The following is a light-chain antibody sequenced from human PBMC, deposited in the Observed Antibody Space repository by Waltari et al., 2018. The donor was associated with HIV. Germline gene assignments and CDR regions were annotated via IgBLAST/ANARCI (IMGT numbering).Light chain of an antibody. CDR2: DAS. CDR1: QSVSSY. V-gene: IGKV3-11*01. Sequence: EIVLTQSPDTLSFSPGERATLSCRASQSVSSYLAWYQQKPGQAPRLLIYDASNRATGIPGRFSGSGSGTDFTLTISSLEPEDFAVYYCQQRSNWPVTFGQGTKVEIK. J-gene: IGKJ1*01. CDR3: QQRSNWPVT.